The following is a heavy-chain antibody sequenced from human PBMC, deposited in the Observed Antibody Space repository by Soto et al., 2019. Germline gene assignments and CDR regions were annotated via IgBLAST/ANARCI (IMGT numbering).Heavy chain of an antibody. V-gene: IGHV1-69*02. CDR3: ARGSSPQQTFDY. J-gene: IGHJ4*02. CDR1: GGTFSSYT. D-gene: IGHD3-10*01. CDR2: IIPILGIA. Sequence: ASVKVSCKASGGTFSSYTISWVRQAPGQGLEWMGRIIPILGIANYAQKFQGRVTITADKSTSTAYMELSSLRSEDTAVYYCARGSSPQQTFDYWGQGTLVTVSS.